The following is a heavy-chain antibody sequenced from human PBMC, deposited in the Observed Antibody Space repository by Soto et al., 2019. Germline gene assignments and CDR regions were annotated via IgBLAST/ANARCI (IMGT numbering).Heavy chain of an antibody. CDR2: ISYDGSNK. D-gene: IGHD5-18*01. CDR1: GFTFNTYG. Sequence: GGSLRLSCAASGFTFNTYGMYWVRQAPGKGLEWVAAISYDGSNKYHADSVKGRFTISRDNSKDTLYLQMNSLRVEDTAVYYCAKDIVRYTYGACDYWGQGALVTVSS. J-gene: IGHJ4*02. CDR3: AKDIVRYTYGACDY. V-gene: IGHV3-30*18.